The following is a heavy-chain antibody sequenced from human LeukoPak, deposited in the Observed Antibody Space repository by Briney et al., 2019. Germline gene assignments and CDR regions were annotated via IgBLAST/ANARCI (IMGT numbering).Heavy chain of an antibody. V-gene: IGHV3-23*01. D-gene: IGHD3-3*01. CDR3: ADYYDFVLDY. CDR1: GFTFSNYA. Sequence: GGSLRLSCAASGFTFSNYAMSWVRQAPGKGLEWVSALSGSGGSTYYADSVKGRFTISRDNSKNTLYLQMNSLRAEDTAVYYCADYYDFVLDYWGQGTLVTVSS. CDR2: LSGSGGST. J-gene: IGHJ4*02.